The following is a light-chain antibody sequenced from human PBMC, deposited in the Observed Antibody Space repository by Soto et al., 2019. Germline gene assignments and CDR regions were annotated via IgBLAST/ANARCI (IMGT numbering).Light chain of an antibody. Sequence: ETVMTHSPATLSVSPGERATLSCRASQSVSSNLAWYQQKPGQAPRLLIYGASTRATGIPARFSGSGSGTEFTLSISSLQSEDFAVYYCQQYNNSPPWTFGQGTKVDIK. CDR2: GAS. CDR3: QQYNNSPPWT. V-gene: IGKV3-15*01. J-gene: IGKJ1*01. CDR1: QSVSSN.